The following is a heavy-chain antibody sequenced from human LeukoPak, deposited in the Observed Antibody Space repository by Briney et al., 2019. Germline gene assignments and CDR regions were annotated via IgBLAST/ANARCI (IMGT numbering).Heavy chain of an antibody. CDR3: ATDPTPGIAAAGTGNAFDY. J-gene: IGHJ4*02. V-gene: IGHV1-24*01. CDR1: GYTLTELS. Sequence: GASVKVSCKVSGYTLTELSMHWVRQAPGKGLEWMGGFDPEDGETIYAQKFQGRVTMTEDTSTDTAYMELSSLRSEDTAVYYCATDPTPGIAAAGTGNAFDYWGQGTLVTVSS. D-gene: IGHD6-13*01. CDR2: FDPEDGET.